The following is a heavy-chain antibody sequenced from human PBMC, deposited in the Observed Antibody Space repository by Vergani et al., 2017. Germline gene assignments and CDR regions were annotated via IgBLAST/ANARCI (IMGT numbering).Heavy chain of an antibody. Sequence: QVQLVQSGAEVKKPGASVKVSCKASGYTFTGYYMHWVRQAPGQGLEWMGWNNPNSGGTNYAQKFQGWVTMTRDTSISTAYMELSRLRSDDTAVYYCARDPGPGYCSGGSCYHFDYWGQGTLVTVSS. CDR3: ARDPGPGYCSGGSCYHFDY. CDR2: NNPNSGGT. CDR1: GYTFTGYY. D-gene: IGHD2-15*01. V-gene: IGHV1-2*04. J-gene: IGHJ4*02.